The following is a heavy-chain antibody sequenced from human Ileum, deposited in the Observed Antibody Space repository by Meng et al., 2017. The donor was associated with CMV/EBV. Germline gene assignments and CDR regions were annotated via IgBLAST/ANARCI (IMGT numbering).Heavy chain of an antibody. Sequence: LQAPVPSLLQPSVTLSLTCTVTGGSLTSYYWTWIRQPAGKGLEWIGRIHPTGTTDDNPSLRSRVSMSLDKSKNQFSLKLTSVTAADTAVYYCARAAARGVPVDLWGQGTLVTVSS. CDR2: IHPTGTT. CDR1: GGSLTSYY. J-gene: IGHJ5*02. V-gene: IGHV4-4*07. D-gene: IGHD3-10*01. CDR3: ARAAARGVPVDL.